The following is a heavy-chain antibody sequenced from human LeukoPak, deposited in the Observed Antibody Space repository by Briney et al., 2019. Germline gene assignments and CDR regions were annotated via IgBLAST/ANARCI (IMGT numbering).Heavy chain of an antibody. CDR2: IIPIFGTA. V-gene: IGHV1-69*13. CDR3: ARSTYYDFWSGYLGY. D-gene: IGHD3-3*01. J-gene: IGHJ4*02. Sequence: SVKVSYKASGGTFSSYAISWVRQAPGQGLEWMGGIIPIFGTANYAQKFQGRVTITADESTSTAYMELSSLRSEDTAVYYCARSTYYDFWSGYLGYWGQGTLVTVSS. CDR1: GGTFSSYA.